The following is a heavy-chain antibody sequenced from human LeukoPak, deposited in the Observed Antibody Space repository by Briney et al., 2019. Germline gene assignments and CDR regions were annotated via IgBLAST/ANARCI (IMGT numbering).Heavy chain of an antibody. CDR1: GFTFSHYS. Sequence: PGGSLRLSCAACGFTFSHYSIDWVRQAPGKGLERVASITSSSSHIYYADSVKGRFTISRDNAKNELYLQTNSLRAEDTAIYYCARVMMGATVTTFHYYCMDVWGVGTTVTVSS. D-gene: IGHD4-11*01. CDR2: ITSSSSHI. CDR3: ARVMMGATVTTFHYYCMDV. J-gene: IGHJ6*03. V-gene: IGHV3-21*01.